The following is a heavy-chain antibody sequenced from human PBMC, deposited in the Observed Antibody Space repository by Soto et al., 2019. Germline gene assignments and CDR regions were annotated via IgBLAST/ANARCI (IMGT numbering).Heavy chain of an antibody. CDR3: ALTSCGGDCYSPFDY. D-gene: IGHD2-21*02. Sequence: EVQLLESGGGFVQPGGSLRLSCTASGVGLSTYAISWVRQAPGKGLEWVSVISGNSGKTDYADSVKGRFSISRDKSENTVYLQMNRLRAEDTAVYYCALTSCGGDCYSPFDYWGQGTLVTVSS. CDR1: GVGLSTYA. CDR2: ISGNSGKT. J-gene: IGHJ4*02. V-gene: IGHV3-23*01.